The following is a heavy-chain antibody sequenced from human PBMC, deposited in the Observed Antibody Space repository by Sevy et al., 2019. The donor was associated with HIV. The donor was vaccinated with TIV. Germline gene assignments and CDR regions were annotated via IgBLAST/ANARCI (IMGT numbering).Heavy chain of an antibody. CDR3: ARFPPERAFDI. CDR1: GLPFSSYA. CDR2: ISYDARNE. J-gene: IGHJ3*02. V-gene: IGHV3-30*04. Sequence: GGSLRLSCAASGLPFSSYAMHWVRQGPGKGLEWVAVISYDARNEAYADSVKGRFTISRDNSKNTLYLQMNSLRAEDTAVYYCARFPPERAFDIWDQGTMVTVSS.